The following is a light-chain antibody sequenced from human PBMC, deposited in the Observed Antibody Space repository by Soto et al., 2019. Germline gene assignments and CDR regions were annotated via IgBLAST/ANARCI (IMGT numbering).Light chain of an antibody. CDR3: QESNNWPWT. CDR2: GAS. J-gene: IGKJ1*01. V-gene: IGKV3-15*01. Sequence: LMTQSPATLSVSPGERATLSCRASQTINSDLAWYQQKPGQAPRPLIYGASTRATGIPARFSGSGSGTEFTLTISSLQSEDFAVYFCQESNNWPWTFGQGTKVEIK. CDR1: QTINSD.